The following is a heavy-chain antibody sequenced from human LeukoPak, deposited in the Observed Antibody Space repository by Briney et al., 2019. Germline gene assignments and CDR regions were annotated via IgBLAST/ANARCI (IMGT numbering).Heavy chain of an antibody. J-gene: IGHJ4*02. V-gene: IGHV3-23*01. Sequence: PGGSLRLSCAASGFTFTSYAMTWVRQAPGKGLEWVSVISGSGLSTYYADSVKGRFTISRDNFKNTLYLQMNSLRAEDTAVYYCARGPSGYHNTGGQGTLVTVSS. CDR3: ARGPSGYHNT. CDR1: GFTFTSYA. CDR2: ISGSGLST. D-gene: IGHD5-12*01.